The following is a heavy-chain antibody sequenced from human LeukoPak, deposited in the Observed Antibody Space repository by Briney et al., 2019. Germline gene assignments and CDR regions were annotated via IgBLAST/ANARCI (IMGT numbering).Heavy chain of an antibody. D-gene: IGHD6-13*01. CDR3: ARIAAADPVAFDI. CDR2: INHSGST. J-gene: IGHJ3*02. V-gene: IGHV4-34*01. CDR1: GGSFSGYY. Sequence: PSGTLSLTCAVYGGSFSGYYWSWIRQTPGKGLEWIGEINHSGSTNYNPSLKSRVTISVDTSKNQFSLELSSVTAADTAVYYCARIAAADPVAFDIWGQGTMVTVSS.